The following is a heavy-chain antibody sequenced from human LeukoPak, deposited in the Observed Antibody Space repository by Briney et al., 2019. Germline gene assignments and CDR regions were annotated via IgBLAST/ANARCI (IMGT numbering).Heavy chain of an antibody. V-gene: IGHV1-8*01. Sequence: ASVKVSCKASGYTFTSYDINWVRQATGQGLEWMGWMNPNSGNTGYAQKFQGRVTMTRNTSISTAYMELSSLRSEDTAVYYCARNYRPYEGWFDPWGQGTLVTVSS. CDR3: ARNYRPYEGWFDP. D-gene: IGHD3-3*01. J-gene: IGHJ5*02. CDR1: GYTFTSYD. CDR2: MNPNSGNT.